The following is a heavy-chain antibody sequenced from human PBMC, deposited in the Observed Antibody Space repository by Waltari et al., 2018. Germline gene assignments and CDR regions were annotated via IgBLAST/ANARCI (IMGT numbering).Heavy chain of an antibody. D-gene: IGHD2-8*01. V-gene: IGHV1-69-2*01. CDR3: ATEGYCTNGVCPHFDY. CDR1: GYTFTDYY. Sequence: EVQLVQSGAEVKKPGATVKISCKASGYTFTDYYMHWVQQATGKGLEWMGRVDPEDGETIYAEKFQGRVTITADTSTDTAYMELSSLRSEDTAVYYCATEGYCTNGVCPHFDYWGQGTLVTVSS. J-gene: IGHJ4*02. CDR2: VDPEDGET.